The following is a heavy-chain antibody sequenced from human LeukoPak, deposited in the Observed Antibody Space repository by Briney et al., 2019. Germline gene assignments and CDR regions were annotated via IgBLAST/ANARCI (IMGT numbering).Heavy chain of an antibody. CDR2: IYYSGHT. Sequence: SETLSLTCTVSGGSISSYYWSWIRQPPGKGLEWIGYIYYSGHTKYNPSLKSHFTISLETSKNQFSLKLSSVTAADTAVYYCATGGSSWYLDYWGQGMLVTVSS. CDR3: ATGGSSWYLDY. V-gene: IGHV4-59*08. CDR1: GGSISSYY. D-gene: IGHD6-13*01. J-gene: IGHJ4*02.